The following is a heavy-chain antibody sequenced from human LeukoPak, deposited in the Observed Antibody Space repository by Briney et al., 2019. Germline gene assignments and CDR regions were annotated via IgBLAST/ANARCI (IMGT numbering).Heavy chain of an antibody. D-gene: IGHD6-13*01. CDR1: GGTFSSYT. Sequence: ASVKVSCKASGGTFSSYTISWVRQAPGQGLEWTGRIIPILGIANYAQKFQGRVTITADKSTSTAYMELSSLRSEDTAVYYCASLPLGIAAAGTDYWGQGTLVTVSS. V-gene: IGHV1-69*02. CDR3: ASLPLGIAAAGTDY. CDR2: IIPILGIA. J-gene: IGHJ4*02.